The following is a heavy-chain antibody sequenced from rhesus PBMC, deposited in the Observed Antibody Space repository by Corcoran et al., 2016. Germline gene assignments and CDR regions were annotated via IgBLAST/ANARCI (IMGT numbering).Heavy chain of an antibody. Sequence: QVQLQESGPGLVKPSETLSVTCAVSGGSISSSYWSWIRQAPGKGLEWIGYIYGSGMSTNDNPALKSRVTLSVDTAKNQRSLRRRSVTAAETAVYYGASDRHGGSWAWGYWGQGVLVTVSS. V-gene: IGHV4-169*02. CDR1: GGSISSSY. CDR3: ASDRHGGSWAWGY. J-gene: IGHJ4*01. CDR2: IYGSGMST. D-gene: IGHD6-25*01.